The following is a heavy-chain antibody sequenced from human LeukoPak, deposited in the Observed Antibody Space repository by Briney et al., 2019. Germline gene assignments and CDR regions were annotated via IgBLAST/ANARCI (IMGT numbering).Heavy chain of an antibody. Sequence: GASVKVSCKASGYTFTSYDINWVRQATGQGLEWMGWMNPNSGNTGYAQKFQGRVTITADKSTSTAYMELSSLRSEDTAVYYCARDTLGYQYPWLTNDGGNGGAPGYWGQGTLVTVSS. CDR1: GYTFTSYD. V-gene: IGHV1-8*01. J-gene: IGHJ4*02. CDR3: ARDTLGYQYPWLTNDGGNGGAPGY. D-gene: IGHD4-23*01. CDR2: MNPNSGNT.